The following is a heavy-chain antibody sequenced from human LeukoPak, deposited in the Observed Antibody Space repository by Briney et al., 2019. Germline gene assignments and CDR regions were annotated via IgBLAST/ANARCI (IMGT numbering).Heavy chain of an antibody. Sequence: GGSLRLSCAASGFTFSTYNMNWVRQAPGKGLEWVSSISSSSDYIYYADSVKGRFTISRDNAKNSLYLQMNSLRAEDTAVYYCARDPYDILTGSPDDAFDIWGQGTMVTVSS. CDR1: GFTFSTYN. CDR3: ARDPYDILTGSPDDAFDI. CDR2: ISSSSDYI. J-gene: IGHJ3*02. V-gene: IGHV3-21*01. D-gene: IGHD3-9*01.